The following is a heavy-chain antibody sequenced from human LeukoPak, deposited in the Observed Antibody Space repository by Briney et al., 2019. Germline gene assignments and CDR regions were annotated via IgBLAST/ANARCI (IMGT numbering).Heavy chain of an antibody. CDR1: GFTFSSYS. CDR2: ISSSSSYI. D-gene: IGHD4-17*01. CDR3: ARGWEVTTPTDY. J-gene: IGHJ4*02. V-gene: IGHV3-21*01. Sequence: GGSLGLSCAASGFTFSSYSMNWVRQAPGKGLEWVSSISSSSSYIYYADSVKGRFTISRDNAKNSLYLQMNSLRAEDTAVYYCARGWEVTTPTDYWGQGTLVTVSS.